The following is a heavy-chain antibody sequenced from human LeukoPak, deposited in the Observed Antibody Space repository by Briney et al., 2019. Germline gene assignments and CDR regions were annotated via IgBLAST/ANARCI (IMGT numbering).Heavy chain of an antibody. CDR2: IYHSGST. D-gene: IGHD6-13*01. Sequence: PSETQSLTCGVSVGLIRSSNWWSSVRQPPGKGLEWSGEIYHSGSTNYNPSLKSRVTISVDNSKNQFSLKLSSVTAADTAVYYCARGGAAAGLDYWGQGTLVTVSS. CDR1: VGLIRSSNW. J-gene: IGHJ4*02. V-gene: IGHV4-4*02. CDR3: ARGGAAAGLDY.